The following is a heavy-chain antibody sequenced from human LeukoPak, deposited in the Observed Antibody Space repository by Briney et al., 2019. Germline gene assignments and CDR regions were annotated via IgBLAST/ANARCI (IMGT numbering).Heavy chain of an antibody. CDR1: GDSVSNDKYY. J-gene: IGHJ4*02. CDR3: ARGLTVATLIDY. CDR2: IYYSGST. Sequence: SETLSLTCTVSGDSVSNDKYYWGWNRQPPGKGLEWIGSIYYSGSTYYNPSLNSRVTISVDTSKTQFSLKLSSVTAADPAVYYCARGLTVATLIDYWGQGTLVTVSS. V-gene: IGHV4-39*01. D-gene: IGHD4-17*01.